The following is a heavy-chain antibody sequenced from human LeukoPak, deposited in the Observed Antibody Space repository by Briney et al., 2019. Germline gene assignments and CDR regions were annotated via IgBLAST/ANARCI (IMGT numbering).Heavy chain of an antibody. J-gene: IGHJ4*02. CDR3: ARVTPDGYSSGWYGY. CDR2: INPNSGGT. Sequence: ASVKVSCKASGYTFTGYYMHWVRQAPGRGLEWMGWINPNSGGTNYAQKFQGRVTMTRDTSISTAYMELSRLRSDDTAVYYCARVTPDGYSSGWYGYWGQGTLVTVSS. D-gene: IGHD6-19*01. CDR1: GYTFTGYY. V-gene: IGHV1-2*02.